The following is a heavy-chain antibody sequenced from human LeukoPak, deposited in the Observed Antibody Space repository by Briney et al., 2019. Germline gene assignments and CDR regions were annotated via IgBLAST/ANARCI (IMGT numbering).Heavy chain of an antibody. CDR3: ARDQYDSSGYYP. CDR2: ISTYNGNS. CDR1: GYTFTSYG. D-gene: IGHD3-22*01. Sequence: ASVKVSCKASGYTFTSYGITWVRQAPGQGLEWMGWISTYNGNSNYAQKLQGRVTMTTDTSTSTAYMELRSLRSDDPAVYYCARDQYDSSGYYPWGQGTLVTVSS. J-gene: IGHJ5*02. V-gene: IGHV1-18*01.